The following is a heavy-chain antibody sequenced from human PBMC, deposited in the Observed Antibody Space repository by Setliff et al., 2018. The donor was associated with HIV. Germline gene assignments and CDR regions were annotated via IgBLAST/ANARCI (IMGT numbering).Heavy chain of an antibody. CDR2: IYWDDDK. J-gene: IGHJ3*01. V-gene: IGHV2-5*02. CDR1: GFSLTTSGVG. Sequence: TLVKPTQTLTLTCTFSGFSLTTSGVGVGWIRQPPGKALEWLALIYWDDDKRYNPSLKNRLTITKDTSKNQVVLIMTNMDPVDTATYYCAHKRRNPDLDTFDVWGPGTMVTVS. CDR3: AHKRRNPDLDTFDV.